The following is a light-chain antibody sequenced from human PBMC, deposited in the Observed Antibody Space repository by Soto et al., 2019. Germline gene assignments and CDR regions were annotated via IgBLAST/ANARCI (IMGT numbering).Light chain of an antibody. Sequence: DIQMTQSPSSLSASIGDRVTITCRASQSIITYLNWYQQKPGNAPKLLIHGASSLESGVPSRFSGSGSGTDFTLTISSLQPEDFATYYCQQSYSSPPGYTFGQGTKLEIK. V-gene: IGKV1-39*01. CDR1: QSIITY. CDR3: QQSYSSPPGYT. CDR2: GAS. J-gene: IGKJ2*01.